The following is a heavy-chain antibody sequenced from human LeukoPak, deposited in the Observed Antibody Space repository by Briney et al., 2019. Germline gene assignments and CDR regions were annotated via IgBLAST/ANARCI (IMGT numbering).Heavy chain of an antibody. J-gene: IGHJ4*02. Sequence: PSETLSLTCTVSGYSISSGYYWAWIRQPPGKGLEWIGNIYQSGSTYYNPSLKSRVTMSVDTSKNQLSLKLSSVTAADTAVYYCATGGVIVNYIYWGQGTLVTVSS. V-gene: IGHV4-38-2*02. D-gene: IGHD3-16*02. CDR1: GYSISSGYY. CDR2: IYQSGST. CDR3: ATGGVIVNYIY.